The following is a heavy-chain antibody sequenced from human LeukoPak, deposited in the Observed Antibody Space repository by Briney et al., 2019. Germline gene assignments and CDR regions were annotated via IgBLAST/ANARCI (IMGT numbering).Heavy chain of an antibody. Sequence: SVKVSCKASGGTLSSYAISWVRQAPGQGLEWMGRIIPILGIANYAQKFQGRVTITADKSTSTAYMELSSLRSEDTAVYYCARDGELSVYWGQGTLVTVSS. D-gene: IGHD1-7*01. CDR2: IIPILGIA. CDR3: ARDGELSVY. V-gene: IGHV1-69*04. J-gene: IGHJ4*02. CDR1: GGTLSSYA.